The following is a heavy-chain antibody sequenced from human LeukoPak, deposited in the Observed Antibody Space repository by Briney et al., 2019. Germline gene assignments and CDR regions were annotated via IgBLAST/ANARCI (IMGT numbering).Heavy chain of an antibody. J-gene: IGHJ3*02. D-gene: IGHD3-10*01. CDR1: GFTFSSYA. CDR2: ISGSGGST. Sequence: GESLRLSCAASGFTFSSYAMSWVRQAPGKGLEWVSAISGSGGSTYYADSVKGRFTISRDNSKNTLYLQMNSLRAEDTAVYYCAKIYGSGSYAFDIWGQGTMVTVSS. CDR3: AKIYGSGSYAFDI. V-gene: IGHV3-23*01.